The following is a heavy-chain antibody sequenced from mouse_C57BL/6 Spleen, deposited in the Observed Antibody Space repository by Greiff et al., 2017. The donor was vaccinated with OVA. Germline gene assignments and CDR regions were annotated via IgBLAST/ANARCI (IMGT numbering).Heavy chain of an antibody. CDR1: GYSITSGYY. V-gene: IGHV3-6*01. D-gene: IGHD2-4*01. CDR3: ARERDYDYDWYFDV. CDR2: ISYDGSN. J-gene: IGHJ1*03. Sequence: EVKLMESGPGLVKPSQSLSLTCSVTGYSITSGYYWNWIRQFPGNKLEWMGYISYDGSNNYNPSLKNRISITRDTSKNQFFLKLNSVTTEDTATYYCARERDYDYDWYFDVWGTGTTVTVSS.